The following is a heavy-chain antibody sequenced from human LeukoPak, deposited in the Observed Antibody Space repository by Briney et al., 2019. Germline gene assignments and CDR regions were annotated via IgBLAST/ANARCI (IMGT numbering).Heavy chain of an antibody. Sequence: GGSLRLSRAASGFTFSSYNMNWVRQAPGKGLEWVSSISSSSSYIYYADSVKGRFTISRDNAKNSLYLQMHSLRAEDTAVYYCARDLAAAGFDNWGQGTLVTVSS. J-gene: IGHJ4*02. D-gene: IGHD6-13*01. CDR2: ISSSSSYI. V-gene: IGHV3-21*01. CDR1: GFTFSSYN. CDR3: ARDLAAAGFDN.